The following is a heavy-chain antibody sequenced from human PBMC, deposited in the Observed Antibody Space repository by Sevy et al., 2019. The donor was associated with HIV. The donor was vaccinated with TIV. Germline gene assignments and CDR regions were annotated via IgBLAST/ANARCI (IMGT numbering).Heavy chain of an antibody. CDR3: AREGCTKPHDY. D-gene: IGHD2-8*01. Sequence: GGSLRLSCAASGFTFSTYPMHWVRQAPGRALEWVAYIYYDGNNRYYADSVKGRFTISRDNSKSSVYLQMNNLRPEDTAVYYCAREGCTKPHDYWGQGTLVTVSS. CDR2: IYYDGNNR. J-gene: IGHJ4*02. CDR1: GFTFSTYP. V-gene: IGHV3-33*01.